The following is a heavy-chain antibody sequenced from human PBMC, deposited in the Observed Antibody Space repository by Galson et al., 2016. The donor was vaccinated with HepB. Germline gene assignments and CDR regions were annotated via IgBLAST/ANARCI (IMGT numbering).Heavy chain of an antibody. CDR2: IKQEGSEK. CDR3: AREGSGGFDY. J-gene: IGHJ4*02. CDR1: GFTFSSYW. Sequence: SLRLSCAASGFTFSSYWMSWVRQAPGKGLEWVANIKQEGSEKSYVDSVKGRFTISRDNAKNSLYLQMNSLRVEDTAVYYCAREGSGGFDYWAREPWSPSPQ. D-gene: IGHD4-23*01. V-gene: IGHV3-7*01.